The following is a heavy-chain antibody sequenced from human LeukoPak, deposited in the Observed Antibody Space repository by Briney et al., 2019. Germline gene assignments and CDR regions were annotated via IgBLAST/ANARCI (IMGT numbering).Heavy chain of an antibody. Sequence: GRLSCHASGDTCIGYYMHWVRQAPGQGLEWMGWFNPNSGGTNYAQKFQGRVTMTRDTSISTAYMELSRLRSDDTAVYYCARGPVSAVAGRYYYYGMDVWGQGPTVTVS. D-gene: IGHD6-19*01. V-gene: IGHV1-2*02. CDR2: FNPNSGGT. J-gene: IGHJ6*02. CDR3: ARGPVSAVAGRYYYYGMDV. CDR1: GDTCIGYY.